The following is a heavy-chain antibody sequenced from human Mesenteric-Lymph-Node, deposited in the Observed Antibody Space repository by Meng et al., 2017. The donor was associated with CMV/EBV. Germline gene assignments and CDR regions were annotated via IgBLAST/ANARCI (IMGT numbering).Heavy chain of an antibody. CDR2: IFYSGST. D-gene: IGHD2-2*02. J-gene: IGHJ3*02. V-gene: IGHV4-39*07. Sequence: SETLSLTCTVSGGSISSSSYYWGWIRQPPGKGLEWIGSIFYSGSTYYNPSLKSRVTISLDMSKNQFSLKLSSVTAADTAVYYCARRYIGYCSSTSCYRGAFDIWGQGTMVTVSS. CDR3: ARRYIGYCSSTSCYRGAFDI. CDR1: GGSISSSSYY.